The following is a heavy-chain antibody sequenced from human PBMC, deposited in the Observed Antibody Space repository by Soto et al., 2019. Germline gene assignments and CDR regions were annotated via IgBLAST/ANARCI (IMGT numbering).Heavy chain of an antibody. J-gene: IGHJ4*02. CDR3: AREQARSSWYHFDY. Sequence: QVQLVESGGGVVQPGRSLRLSCAASGFTFSSYGMHWVRQAPGKGLEWVAVIWYDGSNKYYADSVKGRFAISRDNSKNTLYLQMNSLRAEDTAVYYCAREQARSSWYHFDYWGQGTLVTVSS. D-gene: IGHD6-13*01. CDR2: IWYDGSNK. V-gene: IGHV3-33*01. CDR1: GFTFSSYG.